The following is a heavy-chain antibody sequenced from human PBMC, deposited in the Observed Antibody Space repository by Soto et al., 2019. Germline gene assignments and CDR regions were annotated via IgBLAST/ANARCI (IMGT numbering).Heavy chain of an antibody. V-gene: IGHV1-18*01. D-gene: IGHD1-1*01. CDR1: GYAFTTYG. CDR3: ARGRYGDY. J-gene: IGHJ4*02. Sequence: QVHLVQSGAEVKKPGASVKVSCKGSGYAFTTYGITWVRQAPGQGLEWRGWISAHNGNTNYAQKLQGRVTVTRDTSTSTAYMDLRSVRSDDTAVYDCARGRYGDYWGQGALVTVSS. CDR2: ISAHNGNT.